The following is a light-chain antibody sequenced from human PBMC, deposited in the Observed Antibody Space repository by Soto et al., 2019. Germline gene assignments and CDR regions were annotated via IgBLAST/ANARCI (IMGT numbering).Light chain of an antibody. Sequence: QSVLTQPPSVSGAPGQRVTISCTGSSSNIGAGYDVHWYQQLPGTAPKVLIYGNSNRPSGVPDRFSGSKSGTSASLAITGLQAEDEADYHCQSYDSSLSGVVLGGGTKLTVL. CDR1: SSNIGAGYD. J-gene: IGLJ2*01. V-gene: IGLV1-40*01. CDR3: QSYDSSLSGVV. CDR2: GNS.